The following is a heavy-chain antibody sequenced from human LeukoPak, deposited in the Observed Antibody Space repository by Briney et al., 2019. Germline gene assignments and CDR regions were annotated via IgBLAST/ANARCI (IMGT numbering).Heavy chain of an antibody. CDR1: GFTFSRYD. Sequence: GGSLRLSCATSGFTFSRYDMHWVRQATGKGLEWVSAIGTVGDPYYPGSVKGRFTISRENAKNSLYLQMNSLRAGDTAVYYCARGFLGDAFDIWGQGTMVTVSS. CDR2: IGTVGDP. J-gene: IGHJ3*02. D-gene: IGHD3-3*01. CDR3: ARGFLGDAFDI. V-gene: IGHV3-13*05.